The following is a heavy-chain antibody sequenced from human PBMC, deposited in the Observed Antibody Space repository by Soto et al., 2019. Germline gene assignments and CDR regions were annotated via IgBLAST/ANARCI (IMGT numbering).Heavy chain of an antibody. Sequence: PGGSLRLSCAASGFTFSSYAMSWVRQAPGKGLEWVSAISGSGGSTYYADSVKGRFTISRDNSKSTLYLQMNSLRAEDTAVYYCAKAITMIVVVIPDAFDIWGQGTMVTVSS. CDR2: ISGSGGST. CDR1: GFTFSSYA. J-gene: IGHJ3*02. CDR3: AKAITMIVVVIPDAFDI. D-gene: IGHD3-22*01. V-gene: IGHV3-23*01.